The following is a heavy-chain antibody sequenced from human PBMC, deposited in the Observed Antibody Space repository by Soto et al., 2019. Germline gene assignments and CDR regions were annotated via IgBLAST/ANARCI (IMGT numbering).Heavy chain of an antibody. V-gene: IGHV6-1*01. Sequence: KQSQTLSLTCAISGDSVFSNSAAWNWIRQSPSRGLEWLGRTYYRSKWYNDYAVSVKSRITINPETSKNQFSLQLNSVTPEDTAVYYCAKGPSGYEHYYYGMDVWGQGTTVTVSS. CDR2: TYYRSKWYN. J-gene: IGHJ6*02. CDR1: GDSVFSNSAA. D-gene: IGHD6-13*01. CDR3: AKGPSGYEHYYYGMDV.